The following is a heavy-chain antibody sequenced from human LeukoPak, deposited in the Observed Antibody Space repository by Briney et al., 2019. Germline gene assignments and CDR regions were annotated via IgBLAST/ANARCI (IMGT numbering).Heavy chain of an antibody. CDR1: GYTFTGYY. CDR2: INPNSGGT. D-gene: IGHD6-19*01. Sequence: SVPVSCKASGYTFTGYYMHWVRPAPGQGLAWMGWINPNSGGTNYVRKFQGRVTMTRDTSISTAYMELSRLRSDDTAVYDCGRDSSAWLSYWGQGTLVTVSS. CDR3: GRDSSAWLSY. V-gene: IGHV1-2*02. J-gene: IGHJ4*02.